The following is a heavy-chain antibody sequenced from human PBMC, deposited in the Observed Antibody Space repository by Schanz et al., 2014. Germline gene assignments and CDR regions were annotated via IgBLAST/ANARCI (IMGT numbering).Heavy chain of an antibody. J-gene: IGHJ4*02. D-gene: IGHD2-2*01. CDR2: ISGSGGST. V-gene: IGHV3-23*01. Sequence: DVQLLESGGGLVQPGGSLRLSCAASGFTFSTYAMSWVRQAPGKGLEWVSAISGSGGSTYYADSVKGRFTISRDYSKNTLYLQMSSLRAEDTAMYYCARRASCSRIGCPFDSWGPGTLVTVSS. CDR3: ARRASCSRIGCPFDS. CDR1: GFTFSTYA.